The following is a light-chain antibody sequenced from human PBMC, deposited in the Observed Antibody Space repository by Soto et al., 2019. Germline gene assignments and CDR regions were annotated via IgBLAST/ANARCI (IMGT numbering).Light chain of an antibody. Sequence: ETVMTQSPGTLPVSLGERATLSCRASQSVGSDLAWYQQKPGQAPRLLIYHSSTRAPAIPARFSGSGSGTEFTLTISSLQSEDFAVYYCQHYNSWPLTFGGGTKVDIK. J-gene: IGKJ4*01. CDR1: QSVGSD. CDR3: QHYNSWPLT. CDR2: HSS. V-gene: IGKV3-15*01.